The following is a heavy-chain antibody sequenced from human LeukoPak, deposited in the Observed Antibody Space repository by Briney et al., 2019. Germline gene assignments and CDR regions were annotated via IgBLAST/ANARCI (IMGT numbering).Heavy chain of an antibody. J-gene: IGHJ6*03. CDR3: SGGWRRTQGYHHYYMDV. CDR2: IRAKPYGGTT. D-gene: IGHD2-2*01. Sequence: GRSLRLSCKASGFSFSDYPVSWVRQAPGKSLEWVGFIRAKPYGGTTEYAASVKGRFTISRDDSKSLAYLQMSSLKSEDTAVYYCSGGWRRTQGYHHYYMDVWGKGTPVTVSS. V-gene: IGHV3-49*04. CDR1: GFSFSDYP.